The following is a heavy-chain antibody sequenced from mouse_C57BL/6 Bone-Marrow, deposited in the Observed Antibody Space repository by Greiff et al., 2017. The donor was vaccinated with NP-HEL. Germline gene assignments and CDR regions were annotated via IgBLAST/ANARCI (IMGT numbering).Heavy chain of an antibody. Sequence: EVQLQQSGPELVKPGASVKISSKASGYSFTGYYMNWVKQSPEKSLEWIGEINPSTGGTTYNQKFKAKATLTVDKSSSTAYMQLKSLTSEDSAVYYCARLLPFKNWGQGTTLTVSS. CDR1: GYSFTGYY. J-gene: IGHJ2*01. CDR3: ARLLPFKN. D-gene: IGHD1-1*01. V-gene: IGHV1-42*01. CDR2: INPSTGGT.